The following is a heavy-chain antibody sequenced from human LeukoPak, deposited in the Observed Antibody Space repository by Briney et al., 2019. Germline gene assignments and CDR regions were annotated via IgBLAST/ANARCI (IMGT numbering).Heavy chain of an antibody. CDR3: AKDPTYYYDSSGSYFDY. V-gene: IGHV3-9*01. J-gene: IGHJ4*02. Sequence: PGGSLRLSCAASGFTFDDYAMHWVRQAPGKGLEWVSGISWNSGSIGYVDSVKGRFTISRDNAKNSLYLQMNSLRAEDTALYYCAKDPTYYYDSSGSYFDYWGQGTLVTVSS. D-gene: IGHD3-22*01. CDR1: GFTFDDYA. CDR2: ISWNSGSI.